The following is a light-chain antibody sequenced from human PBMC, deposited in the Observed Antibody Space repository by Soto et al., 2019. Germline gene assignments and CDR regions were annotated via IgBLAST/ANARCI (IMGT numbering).Light chain of an antibody. V-gene: IGLV2-14*01. CDR1: SSDVGGYNY. J-gene: IGLJ1*01. Sequence: QSALTQPASVSGSPGQSITISCTGTSSDVGGYNYVSWYQQHPGKGPKLMIYEVSNRPSGVSNRFSGSKSGNTASLTISGLQAEDEADYYCSSFTSSSTGYFVFGTGTKLTVL. CDR2: EVS. CDR3: SSFTSSSTGYFV.